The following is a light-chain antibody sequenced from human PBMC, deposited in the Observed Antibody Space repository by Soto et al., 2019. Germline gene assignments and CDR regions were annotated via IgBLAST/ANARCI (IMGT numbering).Light chain of an antibody. J-gene: IGKJ2*01. CDR2: QVT. CDR3: MQGTHSPHT. Sequence: DVVMTQSPLSLPVTPGQPASISCRSSQDLVHNDGNSYLVWFQQRPGQSPRRLIYQVTKRDSGVPDRCSGSGSGTDFTLKINKVEAEDVGVYYCMQGTHSPHTFGQGTKLEIQ. V-gene: IGKV2-30*02. CDR1: QDLVHNDGNSY.